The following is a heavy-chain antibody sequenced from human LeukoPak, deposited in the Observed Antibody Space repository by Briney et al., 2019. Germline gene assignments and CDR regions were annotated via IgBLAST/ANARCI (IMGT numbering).Heavy chain of an antibody. CDR2: IFYSGNT. CDR1: GDYITTTNYY. Sequence: SETLSLTCNVSGDYITTTNYYWAWIRQPPGKGLDWIASIFYSGNTYYNPSLKSRVSISIDTSRKQTSLQLRSVSATDTAIYYCARRSRLYKHETTGYHDSWGQGTLVTVSS. J-gene: IGHJ4*02. D-gene: IGHD3-9*01. V-gene: IGHV4-39*01. CDR3: ARRSRLYKHETTGYHDS.